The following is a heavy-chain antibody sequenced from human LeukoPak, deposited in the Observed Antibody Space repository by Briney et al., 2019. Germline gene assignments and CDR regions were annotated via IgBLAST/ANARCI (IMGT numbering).Heavy chain of an antibody. CDR1: GGSFSGYY. Sequence: SETLSLTCAVYGGSFSGYYWSWIRQPPGKGLEWIGEINHSGSTDYNPSLKSRVTISVDTSKNQFSLKLSSVTAADTAVYYCARGRFPRSWGQGTLVTVSS. V-gene: IGHV4-34*01. CDR2: INHSGST. J-gene: IGHJ5*02. CDR3: ARGRFPRS.